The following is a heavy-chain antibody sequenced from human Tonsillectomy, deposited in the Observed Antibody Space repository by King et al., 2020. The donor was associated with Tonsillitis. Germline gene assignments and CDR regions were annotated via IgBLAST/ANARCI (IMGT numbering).Heavy chain of an antibody. Sequence: VQLQESGPGLVKPSETLSLTCTVSGASISTYYWNWIRQPPGKGLGWIGYIHYSGSTNYNPSLKSRVTISSDTSKNQFSLKLNSVTAADTAVYYCARASAYFDISGQGTLGTASP. CDR1: GASISTYY. J-gene: IGHJ4*02. CDR3: ARASAYFDI. CDR2: IHYSGST. V-gene: IGHV4-59*01.